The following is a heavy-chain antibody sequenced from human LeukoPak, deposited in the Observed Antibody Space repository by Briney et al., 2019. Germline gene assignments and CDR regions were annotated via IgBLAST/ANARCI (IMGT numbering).Heavy chain of an antibody. V-gene: IGHV4-39*01. CDR1: GGSISSGTYY. CDR2: IYYSGST. Sequence: SETLSLTCTVSGGSISSGTYYWGWIRQPPGKGLEWIGSIYYSGSTYYTPSLKSRVTISVDTSRNQFSLKLSSVTAADTAMYYCVRGAYTSSRFDPWGQGTLVTVSS. CDR3: VRGAYTSSRFDP. J-gene: IGHJ5*02. D-gene: IGHD6-6*01.